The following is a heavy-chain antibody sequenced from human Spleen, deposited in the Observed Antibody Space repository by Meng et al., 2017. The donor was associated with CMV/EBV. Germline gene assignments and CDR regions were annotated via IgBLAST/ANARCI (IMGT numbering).Heavy chain of an antibody. D-gene: IGHD1-26*01. CDR2: IYSGGST. Sequence: GGSLRLSCAASGFTVSSNYMSWVRQAPGKGLEWVSVIYSGGSTYYADSVKGRFTISRDNSKNTLYLQMNSLRAEDTAVYYCARDGRQQSMAAKTYYYYGMDVWGQGTTVTVSS. CDR1: GFTVSSNY. J-gene: IGHJ6*02. V-gene: IGHV3-66*02. CDR3: ARDGRQQSMAAKTYYYYGMDV.